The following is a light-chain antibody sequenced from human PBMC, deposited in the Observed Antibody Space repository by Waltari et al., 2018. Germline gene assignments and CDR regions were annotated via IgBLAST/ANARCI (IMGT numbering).Light chain of an antibody. V-gene: IGLV2-8*01. CDR1: SSDVGGYNY. J-gene: IGLJ1*01. CDR3: LSYAGNDGYF. Sequence: QSALTQPPSASGSPGQSVTISCTGTSSDVGGYNYVSWYQHHPGKAPKLMLPDVSKRPSGVPDRFSGSKSGNTASLTISGLQADDEADYYCLSYAGNDGYFFGTGTRVTVL. CDR2: DVS.